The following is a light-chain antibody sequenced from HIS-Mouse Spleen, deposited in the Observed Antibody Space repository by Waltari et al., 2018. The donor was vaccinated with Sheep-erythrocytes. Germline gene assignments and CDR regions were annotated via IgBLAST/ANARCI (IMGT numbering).Light chain of an antibody. CDR3: SSYTSSSPLYV. CDR1: SSDVCVYNY. V-gene: IGLV2-14*03. J-gene: IGLJ1*01. Sequence: QSALPQPASVSGSPGQSIPIPCTGTSSDVCVYNYFPWYQQHPGKAPKLMIYDGSNRPSGVSNRFSGSKSGNTASLTISGLQAEDEADYYCSSYTSSSPLYVFGTGTKVTVL. CDR2: DGS.